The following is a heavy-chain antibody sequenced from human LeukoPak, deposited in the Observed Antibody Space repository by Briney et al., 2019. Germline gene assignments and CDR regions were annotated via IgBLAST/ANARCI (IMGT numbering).Heavy chain of an antibody. V-gene: IGHV3-21*04. CDR2: ISSSSSYI. CDR1: GFTFSSYS. J-gene: IGHJ5*02. Sequence: GGSLRLSCAASGFTFSSYSMNWVRQAPGKGLEWVSSISSSSSYIYYADSVKGRFTISRDNAKNSLYLQMNSLRAEDTAVYYCTRQPRASGTYNWFDPWGQGTLVTVSS. CDR3: TRQPRASGTYNWFDP. D-gene: IGHD3-3*01.